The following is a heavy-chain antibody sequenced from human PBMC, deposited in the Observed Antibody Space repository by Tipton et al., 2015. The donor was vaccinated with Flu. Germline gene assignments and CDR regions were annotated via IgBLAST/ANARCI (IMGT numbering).Heavy chain of an antibody. Sequence: TLSLTCSVSGDSIGSRYFWGWIRQPPGKGLEWIGNVHQTGSPHYNPSLKSRVTISVDTSKNQFSLRLSSVTAADTAVYYCARHTGDSVRGVIDNWGQGALVTVPS. CDR3: ARHTGDSVRGVIDN. D-gene: IGHD3-10*02. V-gene: IGHV4-38-2*01. CDR2: VHQTGSP. CDR1: GDSIGSRYF. J-gene: IGHJ4*02.